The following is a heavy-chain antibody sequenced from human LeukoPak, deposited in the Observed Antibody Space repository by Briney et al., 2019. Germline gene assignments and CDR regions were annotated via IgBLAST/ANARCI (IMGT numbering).Heavy chain of an antibody. V-gene: IGHV1-2*02. J-gene: IGHJ4*02. CDR3: ATSVTPNSFDS. Sequence: ASVKVSCKASGYTFTDHCMHWVRQAPGQGLEWMGWINPNSGGTNYAQKFQGRVTITRDTSINTVYMELSRLRSDDTAQYYCATSVTPNSFDSWGQGTLVTVSS. CDR1: GYTFTDHC. CDR2: INPNSGGT. D-gene: IGHD4-17*01.